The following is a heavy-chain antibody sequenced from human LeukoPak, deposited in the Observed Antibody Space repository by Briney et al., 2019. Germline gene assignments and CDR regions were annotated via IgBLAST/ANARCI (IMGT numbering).Heavy chain of an antibody. D-gene: IGHD3-22*01. CDR3: ARVKAYDSSGYYRGWFDP. V-gene: IGHV1-69*05. CDR2: IIPIFGTA. Sequence: SVEVSCKASGGTFSSYAISWVRQAPGQGLEWMGGIIPIFGTANYAQKFQGRVTITTDESTSTAYMELSSLRSEDTAVYYCARVKAYDSSGYYRGWFDPWGQGTLVTVSS. CDR1: GGTFSSYA. J-gene: IGHJ5*02.